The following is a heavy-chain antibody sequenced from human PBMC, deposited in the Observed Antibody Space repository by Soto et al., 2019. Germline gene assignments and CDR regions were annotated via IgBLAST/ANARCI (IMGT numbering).Heavy chain of an antibody. CDR2: ISGSGDST. CDR3: AKERSSGWSFDY. J-gene: IGHJ4*02. V-gene: IGHV3-23*01. D-gene: IGHD6-19*01. Sequence: EVRLLESGGGLVQPGGSLRLSCAASGFTFSTYAMNWVRQAPGKRLEWVSGISGSGDSTYYADSVKGRFTVSRDNSKNTLYLQMNSLRAEDTAVLYCAKERSSGWSFDYWGQGTLVTVSS. CDR1: GFTFSTYA.